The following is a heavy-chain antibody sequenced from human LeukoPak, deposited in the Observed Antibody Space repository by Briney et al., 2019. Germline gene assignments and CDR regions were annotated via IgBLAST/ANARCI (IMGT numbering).Heavy chain of an antibody. CDR1: GFTFSSYG. Sequence: GGSLRLSCAASGFTFSSYGMHWVRQAPGKGLEWVAAIWYDGSNKYYADSVKGRFTISRDNSKNTLYLQMNSLRAEDTAVYYCAREISITMVRGAFDPWGQGTLVTVSS. J-gene: IGHJ5*02. V-gene: IGHV3-33*01. CDR3: AREISITMVRGAFDP. D-gene: IGHD3-10*01. CDR2: IWYDGSNK.